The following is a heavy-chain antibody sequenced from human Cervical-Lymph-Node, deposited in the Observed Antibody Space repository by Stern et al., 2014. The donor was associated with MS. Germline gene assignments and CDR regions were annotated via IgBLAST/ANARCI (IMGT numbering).Heavy chain of an antibody. CDR2: ISSSSSYL. V-gene: IGHV3-21*01. CDR3: ARDQGGKYYDSSGYYSDAFDI. D-gene: IGHD3-22*01. J-gene: IGHJ3*02. Sequence: GQLEESGGGLVKPGGSLRLSCAASGFTFSSYSMNWVRQAPGKVLEWVSSISSSSSYLYYADSVKGRFTISRDNAKNSLYLQMNSLRAEDTAVYYCARDQGGKYYDSSGYYSDAFDIWGQGTMVTVSS. CDR1: GFTFSSYS.